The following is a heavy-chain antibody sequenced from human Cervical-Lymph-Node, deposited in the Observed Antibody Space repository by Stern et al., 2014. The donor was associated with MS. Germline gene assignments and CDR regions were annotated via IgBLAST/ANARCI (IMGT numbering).Heavy chain of an antibody. CDR1: GFTFRTYG. D-gene: IGHD1-1*01. V-gene: IGHV3-33*01. CDR2: TWSDGTNK. Sequence: VQLVESGGGVVQPGRSLRLSCAASGFTFRTYGMHWVRQAPGKGLEWVAVTWSDGTNKYYGDSVWSRFTIGRDNSKNSLYLEMNTLRVEDTAVDYCAREAPVQPSASDAFDLCGQGTMVAVPS. CDR3: AREAPVQPSASDAFDL. J-gene: IGHJ3*01.